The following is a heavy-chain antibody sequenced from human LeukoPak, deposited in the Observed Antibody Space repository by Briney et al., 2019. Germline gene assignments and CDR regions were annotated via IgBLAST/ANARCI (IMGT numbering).Heavy chain of an antibody. CDR2: VNTAGSGT. Sequence: WGSLRLSCAASGFTFSSYWMHWVRQAPGKGLVWVSRVNTAGSGTTYADSVKGRFTISRDNAKNTLYLQMNSLRAEDTAVYYCVRVVSTNWFDPWGQGTLVTVSS. CDR1: GFTFSSYW. V-gene: IGHV3-74*01. CDR3: VRVVSTNWFDP. J-gene: IGHJ5*02. D-gene: IGHD2/OR15-2a*01.